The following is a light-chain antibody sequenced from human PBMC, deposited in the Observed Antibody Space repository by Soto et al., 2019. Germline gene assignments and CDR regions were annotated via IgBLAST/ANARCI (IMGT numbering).Light chain of an antibody. J-gene: IGLJ2*01. CDR3: QTWGSGTVV. CDR2: VNSDGSH. CDR1: SGPSTFA. V-gene: IGLV4-69*01. Sequence: QPVLTQSPSASASLGASVKLTCTLTSGPSTFAIAWHQQQPEKGPRYLMKVNSDGSHNKGDGIPDRFSGSRSGAERYLIISSLQSEDEADYYCQTWGSGTVVFGGGTQLTVL.